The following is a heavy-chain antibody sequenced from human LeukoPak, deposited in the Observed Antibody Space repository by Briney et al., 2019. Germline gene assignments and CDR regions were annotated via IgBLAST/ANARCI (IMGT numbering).Heavy chain of an antibody. D-gene: IGHD2-2*01. J-gene: IGHJ4*02. Sequence: ASVKVSCKASGYTFTGYYMHWVRQAPGQGLEWMGWINPNSGGTNYAQKFQGRVTMTRDTSISTAYMELSRLRSDDTAVYYCARGGFDIVVVPAALWYWGRGTLVTVSS. CDR1: GYTFTGYY. V-gene: IGHV1-2*02. CDR2: INPNSGGT. CDR3: ARGGFDIVVVPAALWY.